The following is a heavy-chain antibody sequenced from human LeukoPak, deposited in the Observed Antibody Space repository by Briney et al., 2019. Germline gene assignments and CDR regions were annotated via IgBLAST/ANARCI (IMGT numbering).Heavy chain of an antibody. J-gene: IGHJ5*02. CDR1: GYTFTAYY. V-gene: IGHV1-2*04. CDR3: AREIAAAGYNWFNP. CDR2: INPNSGGT. D-gene: IGHD6-13*01. Sequence: ASVRVSCKASGYTFTAYYLHWVRQAPGQGLEWMGWINPNSGGTNYAQKFQGWVTMTRDTSISTAYMELSRLRSDDTAVYYCAREIAAAGYNWFNPWGQGTLVTVSS.